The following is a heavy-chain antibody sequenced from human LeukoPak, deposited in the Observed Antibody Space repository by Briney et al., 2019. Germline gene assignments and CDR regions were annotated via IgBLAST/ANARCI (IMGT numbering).Heavy chain of an antibody. CDR3: ARGSIVVVPAALEDFDY. Sequence: GASVKVSCKASGYTFTGYYMHWVRQAPGQGLEWMGRINPNSGGTNYAQKFQGRVTMTRDTSISTAYMELSRLRSDDTAVYYCARGSIVVVPAALEDFDYWGQGTLVTVSS. CDR2: INPNSGGT. J-gene: IGHJ4*02. CDR1: GYTFTGYY. D-gene: IGHD2-2*01. V-gene: IGHV1-2*06.